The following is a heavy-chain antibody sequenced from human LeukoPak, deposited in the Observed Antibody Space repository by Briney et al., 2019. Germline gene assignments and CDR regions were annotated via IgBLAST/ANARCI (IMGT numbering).Heavy chain of an antibody. CDR3: AMPHYVSPYYFVF. D-gene: IGHD3-10*02. J-gene: IGHJ4*02. CDR2: ISYDGSDE. Sequence: PGRSLRLSCVASGITFSSYGMHWVRQAPGKGLEWVAFISYDGSDEYYADSVKGRFSISRDNSKNTLYLQMNSLRTEDTAVYYCAMPHYVSPYYFVFWGQGTLGTVSS. V-gene: IGHV3-30*03. CDR1: GITFSSYG.